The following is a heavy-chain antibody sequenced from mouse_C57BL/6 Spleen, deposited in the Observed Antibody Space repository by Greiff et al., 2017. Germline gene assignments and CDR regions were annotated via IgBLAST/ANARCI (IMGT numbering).Heavy chain of an antibody. CDR3: ARIGDAMDD. J-gene: IGHJ4*01. CDR2: INPYNGDT. CDR1: GYSFTGYF. V-gene: IGHV1-20*01. Sequence: EVQLQQSGPELVKPGDSVKISCKASGYSFTGYFMNWVMQSHGKSLEWIGRINPYNGDTFYNPKFKGKATLTVDKSSSTAHMELRSLTSEDATVYYCARIGDAMDDWGQGTSGTVSS.